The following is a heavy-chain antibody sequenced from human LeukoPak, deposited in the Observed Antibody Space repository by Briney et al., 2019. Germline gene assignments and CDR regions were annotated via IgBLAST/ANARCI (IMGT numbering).Heavy chain of an antibody. Sequence: GGSLRLSCAASGFTFSSYAMSWVRQAPGKGLEWVSAISGSGGSTYYADSVKGRFTISRDNSKNTLYLQMNSLRAEDTAVYYCAKDIRERMQLWLGDAFDIWGQGTMVTVSP. CDR1: GFTFSSYA. V-gene: IGHV3-23*01. D-gene: IGHD5-18*01. J-gene: IGHJ3*02. CDR2: ISGSGGST. CDR3: AKDIRERMQLWLGDAFDI.